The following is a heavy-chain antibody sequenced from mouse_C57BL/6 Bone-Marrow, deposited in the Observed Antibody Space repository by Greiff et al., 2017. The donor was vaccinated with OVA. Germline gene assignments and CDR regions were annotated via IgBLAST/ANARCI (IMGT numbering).Heavy chain of an antibody. J-gene: IGHJ4*01. CDR3: ARWLLRGGYAMDY. D-gene: IGHD2-3*01. Sequence: GQLKESGHAVVKPGPSVKISCKASGFTFTDYYMHWVKQSHGKSLEWIGLVYPYNGGTSYNQKFKGKATLTVDTSSSTAYMELNSLTSEDSAVYDCARWLLRGGYAMDYWGQGTSVTVSS. CDR1: GFTFTDYY. CDR2: VYPYNGGT. V-gene: IGHV1-36*01.